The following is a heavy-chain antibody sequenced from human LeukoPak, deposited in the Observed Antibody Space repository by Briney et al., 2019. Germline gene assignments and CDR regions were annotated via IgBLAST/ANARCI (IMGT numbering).Heavy chain of an antibody. Sequence: GGSLRLSCAASGFTFSSYWMSWVRQAPGKGLEWVANIKQDGSEKYYVDSVKGRFTISRDNAKNSLYLQMNSLRAEDTAVYYCAREDAVAGFDYFDYWGQGTLVTVSS. D-gene: IGHD6-19*01. CDR1: GFTFSSYW. J-gene: IGHJ4*02. V-gene: IGHV3-7*01. CDR3: AREDAVAGFDYFDY. CDR2: IKQDGSEK.